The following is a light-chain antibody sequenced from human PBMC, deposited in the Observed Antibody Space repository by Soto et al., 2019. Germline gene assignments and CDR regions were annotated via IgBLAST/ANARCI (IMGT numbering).Light chain of an antibody. J-gene: IGLJ2*01. CDR2: EGS. Sequence: QSALTQPASVSGSPGQSITISCTGCSSDVGSYNLVSWYQQHPGKAPKLMIYEGSKRPSGVSNRFSGSKSGNTASLTISGLQAEDEVDYYCCSYAGSSTYVVFGGGTKVTVL. CDR1: SSDVGSYNL. V-gene: IGLV2-23*01. CDR3: CSYAGSSTYVV.